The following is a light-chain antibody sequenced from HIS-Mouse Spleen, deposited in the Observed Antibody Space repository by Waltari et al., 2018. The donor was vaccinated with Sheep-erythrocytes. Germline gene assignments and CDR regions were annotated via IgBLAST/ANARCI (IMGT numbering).Light chain of an antibody. J-gene: IGKJ3*01. CDR1: QSVSSY. Sequence: ELVLTQSPATLSLSPGERATLSCRASQSVSSYLAWYQQKPGQAPRLLIYDASNRATGIPARFSGSGSGTDFTLTISSLQPEDFATYYCQQLNSYPFTFGPGTKVDIK. CDR3: QQLNSYPFT. CDR2: DAS. V-gene: IGKV3-11*01.